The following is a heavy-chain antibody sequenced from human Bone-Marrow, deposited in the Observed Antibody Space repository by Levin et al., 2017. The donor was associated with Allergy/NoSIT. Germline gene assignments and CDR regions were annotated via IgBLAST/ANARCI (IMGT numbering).Heavy chain of an antibody. CDR3: ARGADSPARFYMDV. Sequence: SQTLSLTCSVSGGSISRFYWSWVRQPPGKGLEWIGYIYYSGSTIYNPSLKSRVTISLDTPKSQFSLKLTSVTAADTALYFCARGADSPARFYMDVWGKGTTVTVSS. V-gene: IGHV4-59*01. CDR2: IYYSGST. D-gene: IGHD1-26*01. CDR1: GGSISRFY. J-gene: IGHJ6*03.